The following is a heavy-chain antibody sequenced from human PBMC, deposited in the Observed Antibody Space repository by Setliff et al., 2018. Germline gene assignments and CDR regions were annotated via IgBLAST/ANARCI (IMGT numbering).Heavy chain of an antibody. CDR1: GGSLNSGSYY. V-gene: IGHV4-61*02. D-gene: IGHD1-26*01. CDR3: ARDNTILGATDH. J-gene: IGHJ5*02. Sequence: SETLSLTCAVSGGSLNSGSYYWSWIRQSTERGLEWLGRLHTSGSTTYNPALNSRVTISVDTSTNRFSLRLTSLTAADTAVYFCARDNTILGATDHWGQGTLVTVSS. CDR2: LHTSGST.